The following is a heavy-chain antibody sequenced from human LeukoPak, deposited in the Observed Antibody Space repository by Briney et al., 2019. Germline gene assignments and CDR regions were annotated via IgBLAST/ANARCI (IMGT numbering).Heavy chain of an antibody. D-gene: IGHD3-10*01. CDR1: GGSISSYY. V-gene: IGHV4-59*08. CDR3: ARRGFRYYYMDV. CDR2: IYYSGST. Sequence: SETLSLTCTVSGGSISSYYWSWIRQPPGKGLEWIGYIYYSGSTNYNPSLKSRVTISVDTSKNQFSLKLSSVTAADTAVYYCARRGFRYYYMDVWGKGTTVTVSS. J-gene: IGHJ6*03.